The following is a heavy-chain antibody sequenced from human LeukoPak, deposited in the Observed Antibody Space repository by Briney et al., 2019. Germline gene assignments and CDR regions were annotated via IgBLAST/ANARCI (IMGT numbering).Heavy chain of an antibody. Sequence: GASVKVSCKASGYTFTGYYMHWVRQAPGQGLEWMGWINPNSGGTNYAQKFQGRVTMTRDTSISTAYMELSSLRSEDTAVYYCARMDASSWYKFDYWGQGTLVTVSS. V-gene: IGHV1-2*02. J-gene: IGHJ4*02. CDR2: INPNSGGT. D-gene: IGHD6-13*01. CDR1: GYTFTGYY. CDR3: ARMDASSWYKFDY.